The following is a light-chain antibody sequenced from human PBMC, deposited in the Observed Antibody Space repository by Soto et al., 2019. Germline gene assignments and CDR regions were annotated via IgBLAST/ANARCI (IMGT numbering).Light chain of an antibody. J-gene: IGKJ2*01. CDR1: QSISSC. CDR2: KES. Sequence: DSQMTQSPSTLSASVGDRVTITCRASQSISSCLAWYHQKPGKAPQLLIYKESSLESGVPSRFRGSVSGTEFALTISSLQPDDFSTYYCQQDNSYPYTFGQGTTLASK. CDR3: QQDNSYPYT. V-gene: IGKV1-5*03.